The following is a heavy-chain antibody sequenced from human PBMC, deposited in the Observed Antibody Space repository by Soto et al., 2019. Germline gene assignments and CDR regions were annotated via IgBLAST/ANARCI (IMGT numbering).Heavy chain of an antibody. J-gene: IGHJ5*02. CDR1: GFIFSSFP. V-gene: IGHV3-30-3*01. Sequence: QVQLVESGGGVVQPGRSLRLSCAASGFIFSSFPMHWVRQAPGKGLGWVAVISDDGNTKYYADSVKGRFTISRDNSKNTLYLQMNSLSAEDTAVYYCTRADVTVTLSVFDPWGQGTLVTVSS. CDR2: ISDDGNTK. D-gene: IGHD4-17*01. CDR3: TRADVTVTLSVFDP.